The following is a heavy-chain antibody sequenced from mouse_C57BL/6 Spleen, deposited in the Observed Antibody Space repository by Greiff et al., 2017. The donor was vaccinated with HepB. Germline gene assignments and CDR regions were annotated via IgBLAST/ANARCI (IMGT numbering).Heavy chain of an antibody. CDR3: ARIENYYYGSSYVWFAY. J-gene: IGHJ3*01. CDR2: IWWDDDK. V-gene: IGHV8-8*01. D-gene: IGHD1-1*01. Sequence: QVTLKVSGPGILQPSQTLSLTCSFSGFSLSTFGMDVGWIRQPSGKGLEWLAHIWWDDDKYYNPALKSRLTISKDTSKNQVFLKIANVDTADTATYYCARIENYYYGSSYVWFAYWGQGTLVTVSA. CDR1: GFSLSTFGMD.